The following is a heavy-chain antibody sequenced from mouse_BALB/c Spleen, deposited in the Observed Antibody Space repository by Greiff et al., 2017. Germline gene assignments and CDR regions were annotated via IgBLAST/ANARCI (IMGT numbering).Heavy chain of an antibody. D-gene: IGHD2-12*01. CDR1: GFTFSSYG. CDR3: ARHISYYVDYAMDY. J-gene: IGHJ4*01. CDR2: ISSGGSYT. Sequence: EVKLVESGGDLVKPGGSLKLSCAASGFTFSSYGMSWVRQTPDKRLEWVATISSGGSYTYYPDSVKGRFTISRDNAKNTLYLQMSSLKSEDTAMYYCARHISYYVDYAMDYWGQGTSVTVSS. V-gene: IGHV5-6*01.